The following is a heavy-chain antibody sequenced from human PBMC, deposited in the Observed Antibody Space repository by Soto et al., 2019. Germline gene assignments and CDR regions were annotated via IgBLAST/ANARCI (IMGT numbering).Heavy chain of an antibody. CDR2: IYWDDDR. CDR3: AHTMYTCGSGYFHY. Sequence: QITLKESGPTLVKPTQTLTMTCTFSGFSLSTNGVGVAWIRQPPGKALEWLALIYWDDDRRYSPSLKSRLTITTDPSKNQLVFTMTNMDPVDTATYYCAHTMYTCGSGYFHYCGQGTLLTVSS. J-gene: IGHJ4*02. V-gene: IGHV2-5*02. D-gene: IGHD6-25*01. CDR1: GFSLSTNGVG.